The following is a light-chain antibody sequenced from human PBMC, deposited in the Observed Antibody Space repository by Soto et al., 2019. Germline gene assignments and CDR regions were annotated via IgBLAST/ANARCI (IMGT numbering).Light chain of an antibody. CDR2: AAS. CDR3: QQYYTSPRT. Sequence: EIVLTQSPGILSLSPGERATLSCRASQSVVGNSLTWYQQKPGQAPRVLFYAASNRATGIPDRFSASGSEKDFPLTITRLEPEVFAVYYCQQYYTSPRTFGQGTKVEIK. V-gene: IGKV3-20*01. CDR1: QSVVGNS. J-gene: IGKJ1*01.